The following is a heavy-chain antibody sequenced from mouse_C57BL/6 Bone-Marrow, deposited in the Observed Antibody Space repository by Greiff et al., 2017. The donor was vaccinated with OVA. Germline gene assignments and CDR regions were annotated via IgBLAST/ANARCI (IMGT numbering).Heavy chain of an antibody. D-gene: IGHD1-1*01. CDR3: ARKVDYYGSSYDAMDY. CDR2: ISNGGGST. V-gene: IGHV5-12*01. Sequence: DVKLVESGGGLVQPGGSLKLSCAASGFTFSDYYMYWVRQTPEKRLEWVAYISNGGGSTYYPDTVKGRFTISRDNAKNTLYLQMSRLKSEDTAMYYCARKVDYYGSSYDAMDYWGQGTSVTVSS. J-gene: IGHJ4*01. CDR1: GFTFSDYY.